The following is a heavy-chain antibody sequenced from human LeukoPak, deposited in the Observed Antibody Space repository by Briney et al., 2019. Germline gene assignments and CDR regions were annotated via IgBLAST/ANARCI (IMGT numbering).Heavy chain of an antibody. Sequence: GGSLRLSCAASGFTFSSYAMSWVRQAPGKGLGWVSAISGSGGSTYYADSVKGRFTISRDNSKNTLYLQMNSLRAEDTAVYYCAKENSPWYYYDSSGPNYFDYWGQGTLVTVSS. CDR3: AKENSPWYYYDSSGPNYFDY. V-gene: IGHV3-23*01. J-gene: IGHJ4*02. D-gene: IGHD3-22*01. CDR2: ISGSGGST. CDR1: GFTFSSYA.